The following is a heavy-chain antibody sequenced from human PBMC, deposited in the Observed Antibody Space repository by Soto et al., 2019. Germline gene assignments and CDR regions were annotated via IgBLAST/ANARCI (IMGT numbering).Heavy chain of an antibody. D-gene: IGHD6-13*01. CDR1: GFTFSSYA. Sequence: GGSLRLSCAASGFTFSSYAMHWVRQAPGKGLEWVAVISYDGSNKYYADSVKGRFTISRDNSKNTLYLQMNSLRAEDTAVYHCARDYGSSWVFDYWGQGTLVTVSS. CDR2: ISYDGSNK. V-gene: IGHV3-30-3*01. CDR3: ARDYGSSWVFDY. J-gene: IGHJ4*02.